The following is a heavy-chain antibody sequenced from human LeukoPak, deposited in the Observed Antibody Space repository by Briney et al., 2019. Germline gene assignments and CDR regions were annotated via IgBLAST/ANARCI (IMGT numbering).Heavy chain of an antibody. V-gene: IGHV4-31*03. CDR3: GSFPGKGVNY. J-gene: IGHJ4*02. Sequence: SSETLSLTCTVSGGSISSGGYYWSWIRQHPGKGLEWIGYIYYSGSTYYNPSLKSRVTISVDTSKNQFSLKLSSVTAADTAVYYWGSFPGKGVNYWGQGPRVTVSS. CDR1: GGSISSGGYY. CDR2: IYYSGST.